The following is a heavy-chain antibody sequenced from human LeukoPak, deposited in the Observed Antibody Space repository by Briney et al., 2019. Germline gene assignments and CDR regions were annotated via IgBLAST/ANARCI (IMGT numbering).Heavy chain of an antibody. J-gene: IGHJ3*02. CDR1: GFTFDDYG. D-gene: IGHD2-2*01. CDR2: INWNGGST. CDR3: ATTEGYCSSTSCYGHDAFDI. Sequence: GGSLRLSCAASGFTFDDYGMNWVRQAPGKGLEWVSSINWNGGSTGYADSVKGRFTISRDNAKNSLYLQMNSLRAEDTALYYCATTEGYCSSTSCYGHDAFDIWGQGTMVTVSS. V-gene: IGHV3-20*04.